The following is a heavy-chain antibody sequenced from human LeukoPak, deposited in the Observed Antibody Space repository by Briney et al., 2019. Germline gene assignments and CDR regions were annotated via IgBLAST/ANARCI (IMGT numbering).Heavy chain of an antibody. J-gene: IGHJ4*02. V-gene: IGHV3-23*01. D-gene: IGHD2-8*01. CDR3: AKTGVYWYFDY. CDR2: ISNSGGST. Sequence: PGGSLRLSCVASGFTFSSYAMSWVRQAPGKGLEWVSGISNSGGSTYHADSVKGRFTISRDNSRNTLYLQMNSLRADDTAVYYCAKTGVYWYFDYWGQGTLVTVSS. CDR1: GFTFSSYA.